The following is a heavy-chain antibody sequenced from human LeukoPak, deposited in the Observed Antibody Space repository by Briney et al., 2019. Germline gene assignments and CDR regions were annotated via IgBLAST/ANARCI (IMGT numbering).Heavy chain of an antibody. V-gene: IGHV1-46*01. CDR2: INPSGGST. CDR1: GYTFTSYY. Sequence: ASVKVSCKASGYTFTSYYMHWVRQAPGQGLEWMGIINPSGGSTSYAQKFQGRITMTRDTSTSTVYMELSSLRSEDTAVYYCARDQGYCSGGGCYSSLFWCGGQGPLVTVS. CDR3: ARDQGYCSGGGCYSSLFWC. J-gene: IGHJ4*02. D-gene: IGHD2-15*01.